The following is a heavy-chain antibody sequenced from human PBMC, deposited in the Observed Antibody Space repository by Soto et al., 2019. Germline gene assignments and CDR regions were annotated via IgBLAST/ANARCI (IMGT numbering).Heavy chain of an antibody. D-gene: IGHD3-10*01. CDR3: ASSVIGYYYGMDV. J-gene: IGHJ6*02. V-gene: IGHV1-3*01. CDR1: GDTFTSYA. Sequence: SVEVCCKASGDTFTSYAMHWVRQAPGQRLEWMGWINAGNGNTKYSQKFQGRVTITRDTSASTAYMELSSLRSEDTAVYYCASSVIGYYYGMDVWGQGTTVTVSS. CDR2: INAGNGNT.